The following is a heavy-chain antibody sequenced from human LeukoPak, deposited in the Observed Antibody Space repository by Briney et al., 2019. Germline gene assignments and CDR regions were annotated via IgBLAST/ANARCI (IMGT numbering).Heavy chain of an antibody. J-gene: IGHJ4*02. Sequence: ASVKVSCKASGYTFTSYYIHWVRQAPGQGLEWMAIINPSGGSTSYAQKFQGRVTMTSDTPTSTVYMELSSLRSEDTAIYYCARALVTVTTGLFDYWGQGTLVTVSS. CDR2: INPSGGST. CDR3: ARALVTVTTGLFDY. D-gene: IGHD4-17*01. V-gene: IGHV1-46*01. CDR1: GYTFTSYY.